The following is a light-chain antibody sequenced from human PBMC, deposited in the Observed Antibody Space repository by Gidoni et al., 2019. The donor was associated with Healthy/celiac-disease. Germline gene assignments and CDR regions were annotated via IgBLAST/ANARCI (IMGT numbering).Light chain of an antibody. Sequence: DTQMTQSPSTLSASVGDRVTITCRASQSISSWLAWYQQKPGKAPNRLIYDASSLESGVPSRFSGSGSGTEFTLTISSLQPDDFATYYCQQYNSYPGTCGQGTKVEIK. CDR2: DAS. CDR1: QSISSW. CDR3: QQYNSYPGT. V-gene: IGKV1-5*01. J-gene: IGKJ1*01.